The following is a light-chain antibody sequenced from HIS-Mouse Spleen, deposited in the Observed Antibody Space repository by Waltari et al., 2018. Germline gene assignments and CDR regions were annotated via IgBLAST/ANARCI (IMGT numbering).Light chain of an antibody. CDR2: DAS. J-gene: IGKJ1*01. CDR1: QSVSSY. V-gene: IGKV3-11*01. Sequence: EIVLTQSPATLSLSPGERATLSCMASQSVSSYLAWYQQKPGQAPRLRIYDASNRATGIPARFSGSGSETDYALTNSSLGPENYAVYYGQQRSNWPPTFGQGTKVAIK. CDR3: QQRSNWPPT.